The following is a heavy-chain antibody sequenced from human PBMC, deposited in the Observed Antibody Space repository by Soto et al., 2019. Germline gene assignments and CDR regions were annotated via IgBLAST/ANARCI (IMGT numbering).Heavy chain of an antibody. Sequence: GGSLRLFCAASGFTFSSYEMNWVRQAPGKGLEWVSYISSSGSTIYYADSVKGRFTISRDNAKNSLYLQMNSLRAEDTAVYYCARSFPLAAAGSLWGQGTLVTVSS. CDR3: ARSFPLAAAGSL. J-gene: IGHJ4*02. CDR2: ISSSGSTI. V-gene: IGHV3-48*03. CDR1: GFTFSSYE. D-gene: IGHD6-13*01.